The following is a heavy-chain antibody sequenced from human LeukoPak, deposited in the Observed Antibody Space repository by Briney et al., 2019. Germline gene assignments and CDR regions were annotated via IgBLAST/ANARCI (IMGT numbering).Heavy chain of an antibody. CDR3: ARDPEQWLTGGAFDI. V-gene: IGHV3-20*04. CDR2: INWNGGST. Sequence: GGSLRLSCAASGFTFDDYGMSWLRQAPGKGLEWVSGINWNGGSTGYADSVKGRFTISRDNAKNSLYLQMNSLRAEDTALYYCARDPEQWLTGGAFDIWGQGTMVTVSS. D-gene: IGHD6-19*01. CDR1: GFTFDDYG. J-gene: IGHJ3*02.